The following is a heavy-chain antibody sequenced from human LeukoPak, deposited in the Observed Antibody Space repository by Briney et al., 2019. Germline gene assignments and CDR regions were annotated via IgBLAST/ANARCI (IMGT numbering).Heavy chain of an antibody. V-gene: IGHV3-64*01. CDR3: AREYGGYYQLHDAFDI. J-gene: IGHJ3*02. CDR1: GFTFSSYA. D-gene: IGHD3-3*01. Sequence: HPGGSLRLSCAASGFTFSSYAMHWVRQAPGKGLEYVSAISSNGGGTYYANSVKGRFTISRDNSKNTLYLQMGSLRAEDMAVYYCAREYGGYYQLHDAFDIWGQGTMVTVSS. CDR2: ISSNGGGT.